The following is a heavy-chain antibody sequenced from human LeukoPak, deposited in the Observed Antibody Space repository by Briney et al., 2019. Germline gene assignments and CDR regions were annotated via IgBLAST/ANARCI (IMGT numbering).Heavy chain of an antibody. CDR1: GYTFTSYG. V-gene: IGHV1-18*01. D-gene: IGHD6-13*01. Sequence: ASVKVSCKASGYTFTSYGISWVRQAPGQGLEWMGWISAYNGNTNYAQKLQGRVTMTTDTSTSTAYMELRSLRSDDTVVYYCARDQGYSSSLYYFDYWGQGTLVTVSS. CDR2: ISAYNGNT. CDR3: ARDQGYSSSLYYFDY. J-gene: IGHJ4*02.